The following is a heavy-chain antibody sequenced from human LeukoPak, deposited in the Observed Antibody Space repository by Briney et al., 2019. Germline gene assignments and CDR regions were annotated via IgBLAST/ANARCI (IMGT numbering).Heavy chain of an antibody. Sequence: ASVKVSCKASGDTFTSYDINWVRQATGQGHEWTVWMNPNGGNTGYAQKFQGRVTITRNTSRSTAYMELSSLRSDDTAVYYCARIVASGVYWGQGTLVTVSS. J-gene: IGHJ4*02. V-gene: IGHV1-8*01. CDR3: ARIVASGVY. CDR1: GDTFTSYD. D-gene: IGHD3-22*01. CDR2: MNPNGGNT.